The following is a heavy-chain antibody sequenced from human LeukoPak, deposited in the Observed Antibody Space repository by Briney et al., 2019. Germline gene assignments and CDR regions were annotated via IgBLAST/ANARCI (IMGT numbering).Heavy chain of an antibody. CDR3: AREKQSSGWYVPNYFDY. V-gene: IGHV4-4*07. Sequence: PSETLSLTCTVSGGSISSYYWSWIRQPAGKGLEWIGRIYTSGSTNYNPSLKSRVTMSVDTSKNQFSLKLSSVTAADTAVYYCAREKQSSGWYVPNYFDYWGQGTLVIVSS. CDR2: IYTSGST. D-gene: IGHD6-19*01. J-gene: IGHJ4*02. CDR1: GGSISSYY.